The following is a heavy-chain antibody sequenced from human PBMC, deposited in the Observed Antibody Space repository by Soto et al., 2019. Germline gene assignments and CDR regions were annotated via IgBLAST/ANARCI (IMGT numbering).Heavy chain of an antibody. CDR3: ARVSNGVHDY. V-gene: IGHV1-18*01. D-gene: IGHD2-8*01. Sequence: GSVKGSCKASGYAFTGCGISWVRQAPGQVLQWMGCISDYNGNTNYAQKLQGRVTMTKATSTSTAYMELRSLRSADTAVYYCARVSNGVHDYWGQGTLVTVSS. CDR2: ISDYNGNT. CDR1: GYAFTGCG. J-gene: IGHJ4*02.